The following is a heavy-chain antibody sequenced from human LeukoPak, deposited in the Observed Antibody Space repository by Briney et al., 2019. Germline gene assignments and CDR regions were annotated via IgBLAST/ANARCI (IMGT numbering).Heavy chain of an antibody. CDR1: GFTFSSYA. Sequence: GGSLRLSCAASGFTFSSYAMNWVRQAPGKGLEWVSAISGGGGTTYYADSVKGRFTISRDNSKNTLFLQMNSLRAEDTAVYYCAKDREGLSSGYDLEYFDYWGQGTLVTASS. D-gene: IGHD5-12*01. CDR3: AKDREGLSSGYDLEYFDY. CDR2: ISGGGGTT. V-gene: IGHV3-23*01. J-gene: IGHJ4*02.